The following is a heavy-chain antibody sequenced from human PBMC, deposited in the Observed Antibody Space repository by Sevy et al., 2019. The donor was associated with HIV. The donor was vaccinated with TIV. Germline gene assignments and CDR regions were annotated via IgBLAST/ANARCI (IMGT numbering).Heavy chain of an antibody. CDR1: GFTFDDYA. CDR3: AKDIFGSGWYWDDFDI. Sequence: GGSLRLSCAASGFTFDDYAMHWVRQAPGKGLEWVSGISWNSGSIGYADSVKGRFTISRDNAKNSLYLQMNSLRAEDTALYYCAKDIFGSGWYWDDFDIWGQGTMVTVSS. D-gene: IGHD6-19*01. CDR2: ISWNSGSI. V-gene: IGHV3-9*01. J-gene: IGHJ3*02.